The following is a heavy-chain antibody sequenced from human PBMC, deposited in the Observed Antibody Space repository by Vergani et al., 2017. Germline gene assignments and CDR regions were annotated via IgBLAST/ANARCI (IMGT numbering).Heavy chain of an antibody. D-gene: IGHD2-15*01. CDR1: GGTFSSYA. V-gene: IGHV1-18*01. CDR2: ISAYNGNT. Sequence: QVQLVQSGAEVKKPGSSVKVSCKASGGTFSSYAISWVRQAPGQGLEWMGGISAYNGNTNHAQKLQGRVTMTTDTSTSTAYMELRSLRSDDTAVYYCARGYCSGGSCYFRDPYYYYYGMDVWGQGTTVTVSS. J-gene: IGHJ6*02. CDR3: ARGYCSGGSCYFRDPYYYYYGMDV.